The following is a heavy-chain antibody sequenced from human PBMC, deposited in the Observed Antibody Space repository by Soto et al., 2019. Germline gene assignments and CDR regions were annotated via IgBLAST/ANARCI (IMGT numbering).Heavy chain of an antibody. J-gene: IGHJ6*03. V-gene: IGHV1-18*01. Sequence: ASVKVSCKASGYSFTSYGISWVRQAPGQGLEWMGWISVYNGNTDYARDLQGRVTMTTDTSTSTAYMELRSLRSDDTAVYYCARGEKDYYYYYYYMDVWGKGTTVTVSS. CDR1: GYSFTSYG. D-gene: IGHD4-17*01. CDR3: ARGEKDYYYYYYYMDV. CDR2: ISVYNGNT.